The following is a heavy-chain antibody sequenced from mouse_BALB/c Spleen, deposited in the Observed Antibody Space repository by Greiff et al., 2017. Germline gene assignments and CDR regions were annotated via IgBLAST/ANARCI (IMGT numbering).Heavy chain of an antibody. Sequence: VKLQESGAELVRPGVSVKISCKGSGYTFTDYAMHWVKQSHAKSLEWIGVISTYYGDASYNQKFKGKATMTVDKSSSTAYMELARLTSEDSAIYYCARAGGSSPYYAMDYWGQGTSVTVSS. CDR2: ISTYYGDA. CDR3: ARAGGSSPYYAMDY. J-gene: IGHJ4*01. V-gene: IGHV1S137*01. D-gene: IGHD1-1*01. CDR1: GYTFTDYA.